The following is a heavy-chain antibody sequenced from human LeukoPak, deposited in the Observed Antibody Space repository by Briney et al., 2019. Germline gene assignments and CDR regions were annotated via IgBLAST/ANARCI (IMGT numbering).Heavy chain of an antibody. CDR1: GFTFSSYS. V-gene: IGHV3-21*01. D-gene: IGHD3-9*01. CDR3: ARDDYDILTGYYFDY. Sequence: GGSLRLSCAASGFTFSSYSMNWVRQAPGKGLEWVSSISSSSSYIYYADSVKGRFTISRDNAKNSLYLQMNSLRAEDTAVYYCARDDYDILTGYYFDYWGPGTLVTVSS. J-gene: IGHJ4*02. CDR2: ISSSSSYI.